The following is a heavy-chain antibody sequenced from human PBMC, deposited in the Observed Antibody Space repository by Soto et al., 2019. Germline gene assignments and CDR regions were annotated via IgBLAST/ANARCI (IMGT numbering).Heavy chain of an antibody. Sequence: QVQLVESGGGVVQPGRSLRLSCAASGFTFSSYAMHWVRQAPGKGLEWVAVISYDGSNKYYADSVKGRFTISRDNSKNPLYLKVNSRRAEDTAVYSCARAMRIELAGMVAEDYCGMDVWGQGTTVSVT. CDR1: GFTFSSYA. D-gene: IGHD6-19*01. V-gene: IGHV3-30-3*01. CDR3: ARAMRIELAGMVAEDYCGMDV. J-gene: IGHJ6*02. CDR2: ISYDGSNK.